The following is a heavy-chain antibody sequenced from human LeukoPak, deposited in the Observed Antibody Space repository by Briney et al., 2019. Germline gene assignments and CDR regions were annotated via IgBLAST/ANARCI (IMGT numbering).Heavy chain of an antibody. CDR2: IYYSGST. V-gene: IGHV4-31*03. D-gene: IGHD3-10*01. CDR1: GGSISSGGYY. Sequence: SQTLSLTCTVSGGSISSGGYYWSWIRQHPGKGLEWIGYIYYSGSTYYSPSLKSRVTISVDTSKNQFSLKLSSVTAADTAVYYCAREPHITTVRGVIIGYFDYWGQGTLVTVSS. J-gene: IGHJ4*02. CDR3: AREPHITTVRGVIIGYFDY.